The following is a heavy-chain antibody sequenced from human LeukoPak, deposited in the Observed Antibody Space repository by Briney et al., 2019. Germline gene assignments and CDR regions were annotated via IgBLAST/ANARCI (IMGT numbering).Heavy chain of an antibody. CDR1: GFTFSSYW. CDR2: INSAGSST. CDR3: ASPTGSYGSRIDY. V-gene: IGHV3-74*01. D-gene: IGHD1-26*01. J-gene: IGHJ4*02. Sequence: GSLRLSCAASGFTFSSYWMHWVRQAPGKGLVWVSRINSAGSSTAYADSVKGRFTISRDNAKNTLYLQMNSLTDEDTAVYYCASPTGSYGSRIDYWGQGTLVTVSS.